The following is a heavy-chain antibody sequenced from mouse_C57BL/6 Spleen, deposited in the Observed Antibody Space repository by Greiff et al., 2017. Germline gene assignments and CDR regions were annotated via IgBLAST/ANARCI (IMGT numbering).Heavy chain of an antibody. CDR2: ISDGGSYT. Sequence: EVQLVESGGGLVKPGGSLKLSCAASGFTFSSYAMSWVRQTPEKRLEWVATISDGGSYTYYPDNVKGRFTISRDNAKNNLYLQMSHLKSEDTAMYYCAREGGTTVPFYFDYWGQGTTLTVSS. CDR3: AREGGTTVPFYFDY. V-gene: IGHV5-4*01. CDR1: GFTFSSYA. D-gene: IGHD1-1*01. J-gene: IGHJ2*01.